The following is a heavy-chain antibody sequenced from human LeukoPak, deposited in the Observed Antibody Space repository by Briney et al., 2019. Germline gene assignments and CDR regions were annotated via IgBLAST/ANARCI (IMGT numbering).Heavy chain of an antibody. J-gene: IGHJ4*02. Sequence: GGSLRLSCAASGFTFSSNEMNWVRQAPGKGLEWVSYISSSGDTIYYADSVKGRFTISRDNAKNSLYLQMNSLRVEDTAVYYCARSGYSHGPSKYWGQGTLVTVSS. D-gene: IGHD5-12*01. CDR3: ARSGYSHGPSKY. CDR1: GFTFSSNE. CDR2: ISSSGDTI. V-gene: IGHV3-48*03.